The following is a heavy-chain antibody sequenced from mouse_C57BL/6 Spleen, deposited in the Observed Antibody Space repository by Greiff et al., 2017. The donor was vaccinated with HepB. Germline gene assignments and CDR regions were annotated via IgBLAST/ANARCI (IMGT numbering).Heavy chain of an antibody. J-gene: IGHJ4*01. V-gene: IGHV1-82*01. Sequence: VQLQESGPELVKPGASVKISCKASGYAFSSSWMNWVKQRPGKGLEWIGRIYPGDGDTNYNGKFKGKATLTADKSSSTAYMQLSSLTSEDSAVYFCARIQYYGSSRYAMDYWGQGTSVTVSS. D-gene: IGHD1-1*01. CDR2: IYPGDGDT. CDR3: ARIQYYGSSRYAMDY. CDR1: GYAFSSSW.